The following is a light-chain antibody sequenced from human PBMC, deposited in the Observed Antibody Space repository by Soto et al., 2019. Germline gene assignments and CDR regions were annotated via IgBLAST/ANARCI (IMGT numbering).Light chain of an antibody. J-gene: IGKJ4*01. Sequence: DIQMTQSPSSLSASVGDRVTITCRASQSISSYLNWYQQKPGKAPKLLIYAASSLQSGVPSRFNGSGSGTDFTLTISSLQPEDFAAYYCQQSYSTPPTFGGGTKVDIK. CDR3: QQSYSTPPT. V-gene: IGKV1-39*01. CDR1: QSISSY. CDR2: AAS.